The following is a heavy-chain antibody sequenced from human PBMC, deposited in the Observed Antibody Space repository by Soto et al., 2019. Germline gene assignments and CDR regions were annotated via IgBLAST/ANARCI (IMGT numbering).Heavy chain of an antibody. CDR2: IIPIFGTA. Sequence: QVQLVQSGAEVKKPGSSVKVSCKASGGTFSSYAISWVRQAPGQGLEWMGGIIPIFGTANYAQKFQGRVTITADEPTSTAYMELSSLRSEDTAVYYCARYGYYYDSSGYYSPFDYWGQGTLVTVSS. J-gene: IGHJ4*02. D-gene: IGHD3-22*01. V-gene: IGHV1-69*01. CDR1: GGTFSSYA. CDR3: ARYGYYYDSSGYYSPFDY.